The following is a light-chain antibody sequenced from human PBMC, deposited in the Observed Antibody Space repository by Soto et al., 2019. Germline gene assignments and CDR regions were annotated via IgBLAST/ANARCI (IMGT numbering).Light chain of an antibody. CDR3: QHYNSYSEA. J-gene: IGKJ1*01. V-gene: IGKV1-5*03. CDR1: QTFSSW. CDR2: KAS. Sequence: DIQMTQSPSTLSGSVGDRVTITCRASQTFSSWLAWYQQKPGKAPKLLIYKASTLKSGVPSRFSGSGSGTEFTLTISSLQPDDFATYYFQHYNSYSEAFGQGTKVELK.